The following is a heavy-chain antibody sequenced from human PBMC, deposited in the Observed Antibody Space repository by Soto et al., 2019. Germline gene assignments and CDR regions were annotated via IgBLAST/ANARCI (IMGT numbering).Heavy chain of an antibody. V-gene: IGHV3-21*01. J-gene: IGHJ4*02. CDR1: GFPFSSYS. CDR2: ISSSSSYI. CDR3: ARDLFSSSWYVVDY. D-gene: IGHD6-13*01. Sequence: EVQLVESGGGLVKPGGSLRLSCAASGFPFSSYSMNWVRQAPGKGLEWVSSISSSSSYIYHADSVKGRFTISRDNAKNSVYLQMNSLRDEDTAVYYCARDLFSSSWYVVDYWGQGTLVTVSS.